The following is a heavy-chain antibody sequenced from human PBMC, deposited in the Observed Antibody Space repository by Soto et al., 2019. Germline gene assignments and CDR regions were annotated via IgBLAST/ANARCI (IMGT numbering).Heavy chain of an antibody. J-gene: IGHJ6*02. D-gene: IGHD3-3*01. V-gene: IGHV3-21*01. CDR1: GVNFSRYS. CDR3: AKDRGRGSPVSGGMDV. Sequence: GESRRRSWAASGVNFSRYSINWVRQAPGKGLEWVSSISSASNHIFYADSVKGRFTISRDNAKSSLNLQMNSLRAEDTAVYYCAKDRGRGSPVSGGMDVWGQGTTVTVSS. CDR2: ISSASNHI.